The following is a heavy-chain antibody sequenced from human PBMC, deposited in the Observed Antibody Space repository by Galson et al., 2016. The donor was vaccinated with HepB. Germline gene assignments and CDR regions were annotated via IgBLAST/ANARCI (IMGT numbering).Heavy chain of an antibody. D-gene: IGHD6-6*01. CDR2: IWYDGSNI. Sequence: SLRLSCAASGFTFSSYTMHWVRQAPGKGLEWVAIIWYDGSNINYVASVKGRFTISRDNSKNSLYLQMNSLRAEDTAVYYCAREGQLAQGYYYGMDVWGEGTTVTVSS. CDR1: GFTFSSYT. V-gene: IGHV3-33*01. J-gene: IGHJ6*04. CDR3: AREGQLAQGYYYGMDV.